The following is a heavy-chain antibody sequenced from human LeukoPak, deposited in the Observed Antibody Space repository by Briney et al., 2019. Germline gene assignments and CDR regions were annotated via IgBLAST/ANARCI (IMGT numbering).Heavy chain of an antibody. V-gene: IGHV3-30*02. D-gene: IGHD1/OR15-1a*01. J-gene: IGHJ4*02. Sequence: GGSLRLSCVASGITFSGSGMHWVRQAPGKGLEWVAFIQYDESSKYYADSVKGRFTISRDNSKNTVYLQMYSLRGEDTAAYYCARAGGRVVIGTFDHWRQGTLVTVSS. CDR3: ARAGGRVVIGTFDH. CDR2: IQYDESSK. CDR1: GITFSGSG.